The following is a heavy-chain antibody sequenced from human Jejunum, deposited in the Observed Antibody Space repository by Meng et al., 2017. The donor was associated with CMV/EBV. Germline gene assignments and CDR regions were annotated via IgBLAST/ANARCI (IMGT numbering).Heavy chain of an antibody. CDR3: ARLSKDGWSTFYY. CDR2: IYTSGST. D-gene: IGHD6-19*01. CDR1: GGSMISYY. V-gene: IGHV4-4*07. J-gene: IGHJ4*02. Sequence: QVQLQEPGPGPVKTYDTLSPTCGVSGGSMISYYWSWIRQPAGKGLEWIGHIYTSGSTNYSPSLKSRVTMSLDTAKNQFSLKVSSVTAADTAVYYCARLSKDGWSTFYYWGQGTLVTVSS.